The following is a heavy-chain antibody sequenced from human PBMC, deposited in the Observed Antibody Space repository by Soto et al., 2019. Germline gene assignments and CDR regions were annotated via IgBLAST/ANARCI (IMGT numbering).Heavy chain of an antibody. CDR1: GYSFTSYW. CDR3: ARLAEGYSNYNYYYGMDV. J-gene: IGHJ6*02. D-gene: IGHD4-4*01. V-gene: IGHV5-10-1*03. Sequence: EVQLVQSGAEVKKPGESLRISCKGSGYSFTSYWISWVRQMPGKGLEWMGRIDPSDSYTNYSPSFQGHVTISADKSISTAYLQWSSLKASDTAMYYCARLAEGYSNYNYYYGMDVWGQGTTVTVSS. CDR2: IDPSDSYT.